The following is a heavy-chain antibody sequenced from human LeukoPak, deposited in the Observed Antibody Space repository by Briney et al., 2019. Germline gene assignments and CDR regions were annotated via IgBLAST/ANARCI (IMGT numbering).Heavy chain of an antibody. D-gene: IGHD2-15*01. V-gene: IGHV4-34*01. CDR3: ARGAASIDY. CDR1: GGSFSGYY. J-gene: IGHJ4*02. CDR2: INHSGST. Sequence: SETLSLTCAVYGGSFSGYYWSWIRQPPGKGLEWIGEINHSGSTNYNPSLKSRVTISVDTSKNQFSLKLSSVTAADTAVYYCARGAASIDYWGQGTLVTVSS.